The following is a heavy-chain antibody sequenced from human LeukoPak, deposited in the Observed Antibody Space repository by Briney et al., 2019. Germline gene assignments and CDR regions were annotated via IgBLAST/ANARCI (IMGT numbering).Heavy chain of an antibody. Sequence: PGGSLRLSCAASGFIFSTYDMSWVRQAPGKGLEWDSSITTSSSYIYYADSVRGRFAISRDNAKNSLYLQMNGLRADDTAVYYCARDLSGSYFDYWGQGTLVTVSS. J-gene: IGHJ4*02. CDR1: GFIFSTYD. D-gene: IGHD1-26*01. CDR2: ITTSSSYI. V-gene: IGHV3-21*04. CDR3: ARDLSGSYFDY.